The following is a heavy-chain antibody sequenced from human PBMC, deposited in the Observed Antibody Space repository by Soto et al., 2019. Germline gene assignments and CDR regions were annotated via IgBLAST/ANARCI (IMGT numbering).Heavy chain of an antibody. D-gene: IGHD3-10*02. V-gene: IGHV1-69*06. J-gene: IGHJ1*01. Sequence: QVQVVQSGAEVKKPGSSVKISCKASGRIFSSFPTTWVRQVPGQGLEWMGGVISASGSVTYAPKFQGRVTITAVNSAGIGYMELTSLTAEDTAIYYCARVGSRDAYDYVLDHWGPGTMVTLSS. CDR1: GRIFSSFP. CDR3: ARVGSRDAYDYVLDH. CDR2: VISASGSV.